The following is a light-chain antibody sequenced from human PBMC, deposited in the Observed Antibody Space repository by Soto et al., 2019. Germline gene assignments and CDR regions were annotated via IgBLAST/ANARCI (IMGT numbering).Light chain of an antibody. V-gene: IGLV2-23*03. CDR2: EGT. CDR3: CSYAGRSTVV. J-gene: IGLJ3*02. Sequence: QSALTQPASVSGSPGQSITISCTGTSSDVGSYNLVSWYQQHPGKAPKLMIYEGTKRPSGVSNRFSGSKSGNTASLTISGLQPEDEADYYCCSYAGRSTVVFGGGTKLTVL. CDR1: SSDVGSYNL.